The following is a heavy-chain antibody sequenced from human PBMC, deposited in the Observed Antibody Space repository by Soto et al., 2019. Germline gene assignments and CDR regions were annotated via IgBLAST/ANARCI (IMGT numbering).Heavy chain of an antibody. V-gene: IGHV4-61*01. D-gene: IGHD3-16*01. J-gene: IGHJ5*01. CDR2: IYYSGNT. CDR1: GDSVTSGTYY. CDR3: ARIHFATYMIYWFGP. Sequence: SETLSLTCTVSGDSVTSGTYYWSWIRQPPGKGLEWIGYIYYSGNTNYSPSLKSRVTMSLDRSNNQFSLNLSSVTAADTAEYYCARIHFATYMIYWFGPWGQGILATVSS.